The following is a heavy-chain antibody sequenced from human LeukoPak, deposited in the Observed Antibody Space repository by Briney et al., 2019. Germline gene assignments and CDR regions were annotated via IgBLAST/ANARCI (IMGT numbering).Heavy chain of an antibody. CDR3: ARDEDIVVVPAAIFDY. CDR2: IYTSGST. D-gene: IGHD2-2*01. J-gene: IGHJ4*02. CDR1: GGSFSGYY. Sequence: SETLSLTCAVYGGSFSGYYWSWIRQPAGKGLEWIGRIYTSGSTNYNPSLKSRVTMSVDTSKSQFTLKLSSVTAADTAVYYCARDEDIVVVPAAIFDYWGQGALVTVSS. V-gene: IGHV4-4*07.